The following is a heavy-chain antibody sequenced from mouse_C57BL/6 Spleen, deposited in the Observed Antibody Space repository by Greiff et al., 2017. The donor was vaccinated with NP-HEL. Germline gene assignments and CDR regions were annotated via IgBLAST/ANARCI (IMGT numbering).Heavy chain of an antibody. Sequence: VQLQQSGAEPVKPGASVKISCKASGYAFSSYWMNWVKQRPGKGLEWIGQIYPGDGDTNYNGKFKGKATLTADKTSSTGYMQLSSLTSEDSAVYFCARSWDGAMDYWGQGTSVTVAS. V-gene: IGHV1-80*01. CDR2: IYPGDGDT. J-gene: IGHJ4*01. CDR3: ARSWDGAMDY. CDR1: GYAFSSYW. D-gene: IGHD4-1*01.